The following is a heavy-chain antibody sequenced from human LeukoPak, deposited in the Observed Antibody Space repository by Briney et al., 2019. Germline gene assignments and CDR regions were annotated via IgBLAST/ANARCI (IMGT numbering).Heavy chain of an antibody. J-gene: IGHJ4*02. D-gene: IGHD3-10*01. Sequence: GASVKVSCKVSGYTLTELSMHWVRQAPGKGLEWMGGFDPEDGETIYAQKFQGRVTMTEDTSTDTAYMELSSLRSEDTAVYYCARGTFLYSTSSALLWFGESFDYWGQGTLVTVSS. CDR2: FDPEDGET. V-gene: IGHV1-24*01. CDR3: ARGTFLYSTSSALLWFGESFDY. CDR1: GYTLTELS.